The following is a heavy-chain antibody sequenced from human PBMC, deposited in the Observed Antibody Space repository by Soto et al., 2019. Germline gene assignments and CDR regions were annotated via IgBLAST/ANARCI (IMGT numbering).Heavy chain of an antibody. Sequence: QVQLQESGPGLVKPSGTLSLTCAVSGGSISSSNWWSWVRQPPGKGLEWIGEIYHSGSTNYNPSLKSRVTIAVDKSKNQFSLKLSSVTAADTAVYYCASPEPNDYDGGYFQHWGQGTLVTVSS. D-gene: IGHD4-17*01. CDR2: IYHSGST. V-gene: IGHV4-4*02. CDR1: GGSISSSNW. J-gene: IGHJ1*01. CDR3: ASPEPNDYDGGYFQH.